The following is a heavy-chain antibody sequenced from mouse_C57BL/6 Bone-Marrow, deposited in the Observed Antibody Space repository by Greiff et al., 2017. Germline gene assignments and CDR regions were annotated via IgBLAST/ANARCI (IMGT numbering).Heavy chain of an antibody. Sequence: QVQLQQPGAELVKPGASVTMSCKASGYTFTSYWITWVKQRPGQGLEWIGDIYPGRGSTNYNEKFKSKATLTVATSSSIAYMQLSSLTSEDSAVDYGARHYYRNYGYVDVWGTGTTVTVSS. D-gene: IGHD2-14*01. J-gene: IGHJ1*03. V-gene: IGHV1-55*01. CDR3: ARHYYRNYGYVDV. CDR2: IYPGRGST. CDR1: GYTFTSYW.